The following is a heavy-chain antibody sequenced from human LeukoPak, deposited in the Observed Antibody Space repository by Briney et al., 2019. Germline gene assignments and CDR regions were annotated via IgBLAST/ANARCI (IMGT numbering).Heavy chain of an antibody. CDR2: ISSSGSTI. Sequence: GGSLRLSCAASGFTFSSYEMTWVRQAPGKGLEWVSYISSSGSTIYYADSVKGRFTISRDNSKNTVYLQMNSLRAEDTALYYCAKDWSCDYWGQGTLVTVPS. CDR1: GFTFSSYE. J-gene: IGHJ4*02. D-gene: IGHD1-26*01. CDR3: AKDWSCDY. V-gene: IGHV3-48*03.